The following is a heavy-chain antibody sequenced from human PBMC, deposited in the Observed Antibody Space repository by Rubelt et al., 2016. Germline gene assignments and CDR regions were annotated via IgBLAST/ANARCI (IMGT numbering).Heavy chain of an antibody. Sequence: EVQLVESGGGLVQPGGSLRLSCVASGFTFSDYTMHWVRLVPGKGLEWVSFINTNGNTAYYADSVKGRFTISRDNAKNSLSLQINSLRDDDTAVYYCARSSTCDYWGQGTLVTVSS. J-gene: IGHJ4*02. CDR1: GFTFSDYT. V-gene: IGHV3-48*02. CDR2: INTNGNTA. D-gene: IGHD6-13*01. CDR3: ARSSTCDY.